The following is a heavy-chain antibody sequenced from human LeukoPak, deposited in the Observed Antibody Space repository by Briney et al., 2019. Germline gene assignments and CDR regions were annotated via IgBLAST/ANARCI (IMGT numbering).Heavy chain of an antibody. CDR2: IRSSGSTI. CDR3: ARGRSSGYYFDY. J-gene: IGHJ4*02. V-gene: IGHV3-11*01. Sequence: GGSLRLSCAAPGFTFRDYYMNWIRQAPGKGMEWVSYIRSSGSTIYYADSVKGRFSISRDNAKNSLYLQMNSLRAEDTAVYYCARGRSSGYYFDYWGQGTLVTVSS. D-gene: IGHD3-22*01. CDR1: GFTFRDYY.